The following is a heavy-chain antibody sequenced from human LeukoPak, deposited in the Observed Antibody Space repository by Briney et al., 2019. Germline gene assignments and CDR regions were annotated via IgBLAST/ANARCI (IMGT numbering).Heavy chain of an antibody. Sequence: GGPLRLSCAASGFTFSDYYMSWIRQAPGKGLEWVSYISSSGSTIYYADSVKGRFTISRDNAKNSLNLQMNSLRAEDTAVYYCARDQHYYDSSGYFTYYFDYWGQGTLVTVSS. J-gene: IGHJ4*02. CDR3: ARDQHYYDSSGYFTYYFDY. D-gene: IGHD3-22*01. CDR2: ISSSGSTI. V-gene: IGHV3-11*01. CDR1: GFTFSDYY.